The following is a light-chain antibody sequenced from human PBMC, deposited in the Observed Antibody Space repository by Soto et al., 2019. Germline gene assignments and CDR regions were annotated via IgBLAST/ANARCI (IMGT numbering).Light chain of an antibody. Sequence: EIVLTQSPATLPLSPGESATLSCRASQSVSAYLAWYQQKPGQAPRLLIYDASSRATGIPARFSGSGSGTEFTLTINSLEPEDFAVYYCQQRSGWPPVCSFGQGTKVEIK. J-gene: IGKJ2*02. CDR2: DAS. CDR1: QSVSAY. V-gene: IGKV3-11*01. CDR3: QQRSGWPPVCS.